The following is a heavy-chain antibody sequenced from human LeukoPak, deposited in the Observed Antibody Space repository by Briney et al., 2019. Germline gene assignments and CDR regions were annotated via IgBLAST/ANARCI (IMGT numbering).Heavy chain of an antibody. CDR3: AKGYRKWELRVEFDY. V-gene: IGHV3-23*01. CDR1: GFTFSSYG. D-gene: IGHD1-26*01. CDR2: ISGSGGST. J-gene: IGHJ4*02. Sequence: GGSLRLSCAASGFTFSSYGMSWVRQAPGKGLEWVSAISGSGGSTYYADSVKGRFTISRDNSKNTLYLQMNSLRAEDTAVYYCAKGYRKWELRVEFDYWGQGTLVTVSS.